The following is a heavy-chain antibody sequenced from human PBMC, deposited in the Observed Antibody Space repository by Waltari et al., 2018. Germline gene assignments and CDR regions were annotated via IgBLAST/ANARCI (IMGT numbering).Heavy chain of an antibody. Sequence: EVRLLECGGGLVQPGGSLRRSCRGSGFTFANYGMSWFRQAHGKGLEWVSGLSGSGRARYYAPAVKGRFIISRDNSKNTLNLQMDSLRLDDTALYYCSGGVGGTIGSDFWGQGTQVTVSS. D-gene: IGHD2-8*02. CDR2: LSGSGRAR. CDR3: SGGVGGTIGSDF. V-gene: IGHV3-23*01. J-gene: IGHJ4*02. CDR1: GFTFANYG.